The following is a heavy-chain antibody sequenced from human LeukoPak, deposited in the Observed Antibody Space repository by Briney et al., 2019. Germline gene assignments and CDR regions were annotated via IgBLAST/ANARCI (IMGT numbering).Heavy chain of an antibody. J-gene: IGHJ4*02. V-gene: IGHV4-59*01. D-gene: IGHD4-17*01. CDR2: VYYSAST. CDR3: ARGIMTTVPTFDS. CDR1: GGSINGYY. Sequence: ETLSLTCTVSGGSINGYYWTWIRQPPGKGLEWIGFVYYSASTNYNPSLKSRVTISVDTSKKQLSLRLSSVTTAETAVYYCARGIMTTVPTFDSWGQGTLVTVSS.